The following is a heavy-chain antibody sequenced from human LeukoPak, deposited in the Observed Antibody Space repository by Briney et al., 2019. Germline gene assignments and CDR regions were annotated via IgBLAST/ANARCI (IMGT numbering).Heavy chain of an antibody. CDR1: GFTFSSYA. Sequence: GGSLRLSCTASGFTFSSYAMSWVRQAPGKGLEWVSTISGSGGSTYYADSVKGRFTISRDNSKNTLYLQMNSLRAEDTAVYYCAKDRRTITSCHDYWGQGTLVTVSS. D-gene: IGHD2-2*01. J-gene: IGHJ4*02. CDR2: ISGSGGST. V-gene: IGHV3-23*01. CDR3: AKDRRTITSCHDY.